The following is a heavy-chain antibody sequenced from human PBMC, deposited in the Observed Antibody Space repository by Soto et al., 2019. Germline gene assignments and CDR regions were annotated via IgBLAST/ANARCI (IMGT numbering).Heavy chain of an antibody. D-gene: IGHD3-16*01. CDR2: ISTSNDNT. CDR1: GYTFSSCG. Sequence: QVQLMQSGAEVKQPGASVKVSCKASGYTFSSCGISWVRQAPGQGLEWMGWISTSNDNTDYAQKLQGRVTMTTDTSTSTAYMELRSLRSDDTAVYYCARGMGELRFEPRGQGTLVTVSS. CDR3: ARGMGELRFEP. V-gene: IGHV1-18*01. J-gene: IGHJ5*02.